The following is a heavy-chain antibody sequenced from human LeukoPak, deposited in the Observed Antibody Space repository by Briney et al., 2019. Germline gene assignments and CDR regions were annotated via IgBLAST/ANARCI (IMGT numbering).Heavy chain of an antibody. CDR1: GGSTSSSSYY. D-gene: IGHD6-19*01. Sequence: PSETLSLTCTVSGGSTSSSSYYWGWIRQPPGKGLEWIGSIYYSGSTYYNPSLKSRVTISVDTSKNQFSLKLSSVTAADTAVYYCARRRWRAGIAVAGTVDYWGQGTLVTVSS. CDR3: ARRRWRAGIAVAGTVDY. J-gene: IGHJ4*02. V-gene: IGHV4-39*01. CDR2: IYYSGST.